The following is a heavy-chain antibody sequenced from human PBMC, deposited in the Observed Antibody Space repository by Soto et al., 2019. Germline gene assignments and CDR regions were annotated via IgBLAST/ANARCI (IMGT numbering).Heavy chain of an antibody. CDR2: INAGNGNT. CDR1: GYTFTSYA. J-gene: IGHJ4*02. CDR3: ARDLSFYYGSGSYSDY. V-gene: IGHV1-3*01. Sequence: GASVKVSCKASGYTFTSYAMHWVRQAPGQRLEWMGWINAGNGNTKYSQKFQGRVTITRDTSASTAYMELSSLRSEDTAVYYCARDLSFYYGSGSYSDYWGQGTLVTVSS. D-gene: IGHD3-10*01.